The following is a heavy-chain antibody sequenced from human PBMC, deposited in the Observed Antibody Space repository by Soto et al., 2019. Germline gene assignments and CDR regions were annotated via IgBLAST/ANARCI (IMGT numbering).Heavy chain of an antibody. J-gene: IGHJ6*02. CDR3: TTLYDFWSGYYYYGMDV. CDR2: IKSKTDGGTT. CDR1: GFTFSNAW. V-gene: IGHV3-15*07. D-gene: IGHD3-3*01. Sequence: GGSLRLSCAASGFTFSNAWMNWVRQAPGKGLEWVGRIKSKTDGGTTDYAAPVKGRFTISRDDSKNTLYLQMNSLKTEDTAVYYCTTLYDFWSGYYYYGMDVWGQGTTVTVSS.